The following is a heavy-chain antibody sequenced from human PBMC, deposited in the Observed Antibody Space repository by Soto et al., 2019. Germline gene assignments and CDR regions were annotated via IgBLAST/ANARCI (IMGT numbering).Heavy chain of an antibody. J-gene: IGHJ1*01. CDR1: GFIFSTYE. V-gene: IGHV3-7*01. CDR3: ARGSGTVQH. CDR2: VKQDGGEK. D-gene: IGHD2-8*02. Sequence: EVQLVESGGGLVQPGGSLRLSCAASGFIFSTYEMSWVRQAPGKGLEWVADVKQDGGEKYYVDSVKGRFSISRDNAKNSLYLQMNSLRADDTAIYYCARGSGTVQHWGQGTLVTVSS.